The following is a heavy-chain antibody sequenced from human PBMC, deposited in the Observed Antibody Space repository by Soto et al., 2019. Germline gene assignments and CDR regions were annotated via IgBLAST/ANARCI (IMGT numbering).Heavy chain of an antibody. Sequence: GGSLRLSCAVSGLTFTGYSMNWVRQAPGKGLEWVSFINSGSGTIFYADSVKGRFTISRDNAKSSLYLEMNSLRDEDTAVYYCAKDYYYDGIFSPAAFDIWGQGTMVTVSS. J-gene: IGHJ3*02. D-gene: IGHD3-22*01. CDR1: GLTFTGYS. V-gene: IGHV3-48*02. CDR3: AKDYYYDGIFSPAAFDI. CDR2: INSGSGTI.